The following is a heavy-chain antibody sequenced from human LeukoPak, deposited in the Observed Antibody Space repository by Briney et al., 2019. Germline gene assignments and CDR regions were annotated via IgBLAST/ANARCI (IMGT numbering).Heavy chain of an antibody. CDR1: GYTFTGYY. D-gene: IGHD1-14*01. CDR3: ARATAENDY. Sequence: ASVKVSCKASGYTFTGYYMHWVRQAPGQGLEWMGWINPKSGGTNYLQKFQGRVTMTRDASISTAYMELGRLRSDDTAVYYCARATAENDYWGQGTLVTVSS. CDR2: INPKSGGT. V-gene: IGHV1-2*02. J-gene: IGHJ4*02.